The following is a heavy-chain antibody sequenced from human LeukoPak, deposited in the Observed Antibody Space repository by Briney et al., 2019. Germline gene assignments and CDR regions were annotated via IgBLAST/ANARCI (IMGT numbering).Heavy chain of an antibody. CDR2: IYPGDSDS. D-gene: IGHD1-1*01. CDR3: ARKLERTGAFDY. J-gene: IGHJ4*02. CDR1: GYTFTSHY. Sequence: AGESLKISCKSSGYTFTSHYIAWVRQMPGKGLEWIGIIYPGDSDSRYSPSFQGQVAISADKSISTAYLQWSSLKASDTAMYYCARKLERTGAFDYWGQGTLVTVSS. V-gene: IGHV5-51*01.